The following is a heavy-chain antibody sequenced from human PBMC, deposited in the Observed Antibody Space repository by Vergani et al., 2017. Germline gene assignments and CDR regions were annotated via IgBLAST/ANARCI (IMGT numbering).Heavy chain of an antibody. CDR2: ISSSGSTI. V-gene: IGHV3-11*01. Sequence: QVQLVESGGGLVKPGGSLRLSCEASGFTFSDYYMSWIRQAPGKGLEWVSYISSSGSTIYYADSVKGHFTISRDNAKNSLYLQMNSLRAEDTAVYYCAREVAARPIYYYYYYMDVWGKGTTVTVSS. J-gene: IGHJ6*03. D-gene: IGHD6-6*01. CDR3: AREVAARPIYYYYYYMDV. CDR1: GFTFSDYY.